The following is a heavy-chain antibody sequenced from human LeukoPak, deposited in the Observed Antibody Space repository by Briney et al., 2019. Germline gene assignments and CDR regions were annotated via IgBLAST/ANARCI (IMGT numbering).Heavy chain of an antibody. CDR1: GFTFSNYA. D-gene: IGHD4-17*01. CDR3: STYTVTPRHFDY. Sequence: GGSLILSCAASGFTFSNYAMSWVRQAPGKGLEWVSAITGGGHSTYYADSVKGRFAISRDNSKNTLYLQLNSLTAEDTAIYYCSTYTVTPRHFDYWGQGTLVTVSS. V-gene: IGHV3-23*01. J-gene: IGHJ4*02. CDR2: ITGGGHST.